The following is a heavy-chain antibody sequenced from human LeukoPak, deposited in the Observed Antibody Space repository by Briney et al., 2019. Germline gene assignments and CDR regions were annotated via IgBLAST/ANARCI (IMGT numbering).Heavy chain of an antibody. CDR3: ARDGLDFWSGYYFDY. J-gene: IGHJ4*02. D-gene: IGHD3-3*01. Sequence: GASVKVSCKASGYTFTGYYMHWVRQAPGQGLEWMGWINPNSGTTNSAQNFQGRVTMTRDASIRTAYMELNSLTSDDTAVYYCARDGLDFWSGYYFDYWGQGTLVTVSS. V-gene: IGHV1-2*02. CDR1: GYTFTGYY. CDR2: INPNSGTT.